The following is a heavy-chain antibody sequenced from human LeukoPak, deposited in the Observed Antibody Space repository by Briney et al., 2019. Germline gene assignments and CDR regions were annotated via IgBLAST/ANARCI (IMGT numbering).Heavy chain of an antibody. Sequence: PGGSLRLSCTASGFSFSDYVMTWVRQAPGKGLLWVSRINGDGTSATYAGSVKGRFTISRDNAKNTLYLQMNSLRAEDTAVYYCARDLTYDSSGYYARNFDYWGQGTLVTVSS. V-gene: IGHV3-74*01. J-gene: IGHJ4*02. D-gene: IGHD3-22*01. CDR3: ARDLTYDSSGYYARNFDY. CDR2: INGDGTSA. CDR1: GFSFSDYV.